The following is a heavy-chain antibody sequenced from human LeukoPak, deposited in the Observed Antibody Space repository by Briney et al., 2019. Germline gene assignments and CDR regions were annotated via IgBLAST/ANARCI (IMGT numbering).Heavy chain of an antibody. CDR3: ARQRGGTDYSYDY. CDR1: GGSISSSSYY. J-gene: IGHJ4*02. V-gene: IGHV4-39*01. Sequence: SETLSLTCTVSGGSISSSSYYWGWIRQPPGKGLEWIGSIYYSGSTYYNPSLKSRVTISVDTSKNQFSLHLSSVTAADTAVYYCARQRGGTDYSYDYWGQGTLVTVSS. CDR2: IYYSGST. D-gene: IGHD3/OR15-3a*01.